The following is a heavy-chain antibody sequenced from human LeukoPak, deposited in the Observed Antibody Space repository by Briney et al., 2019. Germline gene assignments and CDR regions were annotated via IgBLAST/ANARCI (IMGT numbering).Heavy chain of an antibody. CDR2: INPRDSDT. D-gene: IGHD1-1*01. Sequence: GESLKISCKVSGYSFTNYWIGWVRQMPGKGLEWMGIINPRDSDTKYSPSFQGQVTISVDKSISTAYLQWSSLKASDTAMYYCARQSVDGRYTFDYWGQGTLVTVSS. CDR3: ARQSVDGRYTFDY. J-gene: IGHJ4*02. CDR1: GYSFTNYW. V-gene: IGHV5-51*01.